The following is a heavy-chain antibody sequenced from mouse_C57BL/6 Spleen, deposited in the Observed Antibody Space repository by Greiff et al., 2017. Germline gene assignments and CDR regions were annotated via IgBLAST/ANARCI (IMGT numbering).Heavy chain of an antibody. J-gene: IGHJ1*03. D-gene: IGHD2-4*01. V-gene: IGHV1-82*01. CDR2: IYPGDGDT. CDR3: ARVDYDPHWYFDV. Sequence: QVQLQQSGPELVKPGASVKISCKASGYAFSSSWMNWVKQRPGKGLEWIGRIYPGDGDTNYNGKFKGKATLTADKSSSTAYMQLSSLTSEDSAVYFCARVDYDPHWYFDVWGTGTTVTVSS. CDR1: GYAFSSSW.